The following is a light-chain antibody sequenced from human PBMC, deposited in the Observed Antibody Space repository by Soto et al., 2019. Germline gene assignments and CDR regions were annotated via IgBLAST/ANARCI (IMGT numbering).Light chain of an antibody. CDR2: AAS. Sequence: DAPMSLSPRSVSASVGDRVTITCLASQGISSLLAWYQQKPGKAPKLLIYAASSLQSGVPSRFSGSGSGTDFTLTISSLQPDDFATYYCQQRHSCPITFGQGTRLEIK. V-gene: IGKV1D-12*01. J-gene: IGKJ5*01. CDR1: QGISSL. CDR3: QQRHSCPIT.